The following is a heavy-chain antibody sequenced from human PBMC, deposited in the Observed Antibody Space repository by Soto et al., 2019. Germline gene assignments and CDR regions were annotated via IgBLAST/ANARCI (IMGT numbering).Heavy chain of an antibody. D-gene: IGHD1-26*01. CDR2: AGSKAGGYTP. V-gene: IGHV3-72*01. Sequence: GGSLRLSCAASGFTFSDHFMDWVRQAPGRGLEWVGRAGSKAGGYTPEYAASVKGRFTVSRDDSENSLYLQMNSLKTEDTAVYYCARDGGKYSWDYWDQGTLVTVS. CDR1: GFTFSDHF. J-gene: IGHJ4*02. CDR3: ARDGGKYSWDY.